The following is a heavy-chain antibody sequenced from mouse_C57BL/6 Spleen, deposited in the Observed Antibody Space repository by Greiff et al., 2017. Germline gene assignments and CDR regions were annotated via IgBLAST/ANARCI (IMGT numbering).Heavy chain of an antibody. Sequence: QQRTGQGLEWIGEIYPRSGNTYYNEKFKGKATLTADKSSSTAYMELRSLTSEDSAIYFCARGDGYYFDYWGQGTTLTVSS. D-gene: IGHD2-3*01. V-gene: IGHV1-81*01. J-gene: IGHJ2*01. CDR3: ARGDGYYFDY. CDR2: IYPRSGNT.